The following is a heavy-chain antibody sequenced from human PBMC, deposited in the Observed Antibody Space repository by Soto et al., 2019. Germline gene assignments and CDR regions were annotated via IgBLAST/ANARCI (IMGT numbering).Heavy chain of an antibody. CDR1: GGSFSGYY. Sequence: SETLSLTCAVYGGSFSGYYWSWIRQPPGKGLEWIGEINHSGSTNYNPSLKSRVTISVDTSKNQFSLKLSSVTAADTAVYYCARELELRYYGMDVWGQGNTVTLSS. V-gene: IGHV4-34*01. CDR3: ARELELRYYGMDV. CDR2: INHSGST. J-gene: IGHJ6*02. D-gene: IGHD1-7*01.